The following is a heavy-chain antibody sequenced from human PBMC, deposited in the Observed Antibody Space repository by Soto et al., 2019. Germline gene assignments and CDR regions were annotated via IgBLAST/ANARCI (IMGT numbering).Heavy chain of an antibody. CDR2: IVVGSGNT. CDR3: AADLELDYYDRSGYYYYYYGMDV. D-gene: IGHD3-22*01. V-gene: IGHV1-58*01. J-gene: IGHJ6*02. Sequence: ASVKVSCKASGFTFTSSAVQWVRQARGQRLEWIGWIVVGSGNTNYAQKFQERVTITRDMSTSTAYMELSSLRSEDTAVYYCAADLELDYYDRSGYYYYYYGMDVWGQGTTVTV. CDR1: GFTFTSSA.